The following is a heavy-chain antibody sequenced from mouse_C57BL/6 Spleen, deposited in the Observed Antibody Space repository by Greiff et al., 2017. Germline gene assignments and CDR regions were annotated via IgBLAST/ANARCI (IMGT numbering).Heavy chain of an antibody. CDR2: INPGSGST. J-gene: IGHJ1*03. V-gene: IGHV1-55*01. D-gene: IGHD1-1*01. CDR1: GYTFTSYC. Sequence: VQLQQSGAELVKPGASVQMSCKASGYTFTSYCITWVKQRHGQGLEWIGDINPGSGSTNYNEKFKSKATLTVDQPYSTAYMQLRSLTSEDSGVFYCARDGLCRGYFDVWGTATTVTFS. CDR3: ARDGLCRGYFDV.